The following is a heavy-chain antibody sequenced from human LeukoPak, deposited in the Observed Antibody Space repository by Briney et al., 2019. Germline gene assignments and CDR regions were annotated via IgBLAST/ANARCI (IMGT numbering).Heavy chain of an antibody. CDR3: ARGVHFTYSSSWSPHFDG. Sequence: GASVKVSCKASGYTFTDYYMNWVRQAPGQGLEWMGWINPNSGGTNYAQKFQGSVTMTRDTSISTAYMELSRLRSDDTAVYYCARGVHFTYSSSWSPHFDGWGQGTLVTVSS. CDR1: GYTFTDYY. V-gene: IGHV1-2*02. CDR2: INPNSGGT. J-gene: IGHJ4*02. D-gene: IGHD6-13*01.